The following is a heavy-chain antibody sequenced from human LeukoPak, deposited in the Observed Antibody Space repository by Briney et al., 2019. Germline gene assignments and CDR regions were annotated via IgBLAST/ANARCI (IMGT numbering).Heavy chain of an antibody. V-gene: IGHV4-34*01. J-gene: IGHJ6*03. CDR3: ARYGSGRNYYYYYMDV. Sequence: PSETLSLTCAVYGGSFSGYYWSWIRQPPGKGLEWIGEVNHSGSTNYNPSLKSRVTISVDTSKNQFSLKLSSVTAADTAVYYCARYGSGRNYYYYYMDVWGKGTTVTVSS. CDR1: GGSFSGYY. CDR2: VNHSGST. D-gene: IGHD3-10*01.